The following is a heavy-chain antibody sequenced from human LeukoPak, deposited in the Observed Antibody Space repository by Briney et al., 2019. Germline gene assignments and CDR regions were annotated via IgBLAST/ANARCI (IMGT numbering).Heavy chain of an antibody. V-gene: IGHV1-2*06. CDR1: GYTLTAYY. Sequence: GASVKVSCKASGYTLTAYYIYWVRQAPGQGLEWMGRINPNSGGTDYAQNFQGRVTMTRDTSISTAYMELSRLRSDDTAVYYCARGYCSGGTCYLVENWLDPWGQRTLVTVSS. CDR2: INPNSGGT. CDR3: ARGYCSGGTCYLVENWLDP. D-gene: IGHD2-15*01. J-gene: IGHJ5*02.